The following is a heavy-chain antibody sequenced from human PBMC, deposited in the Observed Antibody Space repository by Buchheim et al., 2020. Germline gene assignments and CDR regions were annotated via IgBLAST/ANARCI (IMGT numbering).Heavy chain of an antibody. CDR1: GGSFSSGSYY. J-gene: IGHJ4*02. D-gene: IGHD3-10*01. CDR2: IYTSGST. CDR3: ASGYYYRSDY. Sequence: QVQLQESGPGLVKPSQILSLTCTVSGGSFSSGSYYWSWIRQPAGKGLEWIGRIYTSGSTNYNPSLKSRVTISVDTYKNQFSLKLSSVTAADTAVYYCASGYYYRSDYWGQGTL. V-gene: IGHV4-61*02.